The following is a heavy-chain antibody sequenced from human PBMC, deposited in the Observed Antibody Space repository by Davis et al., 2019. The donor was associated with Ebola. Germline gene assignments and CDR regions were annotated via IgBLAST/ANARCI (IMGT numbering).Heavy chain of an antibody. D-gene: IGHD4-17*01. CDR1: GGSFSGNY. V-gene: IGHV4-34*01. CDR3: ARAADDYGDYAD. Sequence: SETLSLTCAVYGGSFSGNYWSWIRQPPGKGLEWIGQINHSGSTNYNPSLKSRVTISVDKSKNQFSLRLSSVTAADTAVYYCARAADDYGDYADWGQGTLVTVSS. CDR2: INHSGST. J-gene: IGHJ4*02.